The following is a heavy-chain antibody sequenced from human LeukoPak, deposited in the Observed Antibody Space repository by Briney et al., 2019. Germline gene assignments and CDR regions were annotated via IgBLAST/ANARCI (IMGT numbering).Heavy chain of an antibody. V-gene: IGHV4-30-4*07. D-gene: IGHD1-7*01. CDR2: IYYSGST. CDR3: ATPRTGTLAFDI. Sequence: ASETLSLTCAVSGGSISSGGYSWSWIRQPPGKGLEWIGYIYYSGSTYYNPSLKSRVTISVDTSKNQFSLKLSSVTAADTAVYYCATPRTGTLAFDIWGQGTMVTVSS. J-gene: IGHJ3*02. CDR1: GGSISSGGYS.